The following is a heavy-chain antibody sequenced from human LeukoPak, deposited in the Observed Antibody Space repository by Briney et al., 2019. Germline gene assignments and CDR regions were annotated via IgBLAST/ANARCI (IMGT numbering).Heavy chain of an antibody. CDR3: AKMGKRWLQQYYFDY. CDR1: GYTFTSYY. V-gene: IGHV1-46*01. Sequence: GASVKVSCKASGYTFTSYYMHWVRQAPGQGLEWMGLINPTGGSTGYAQKFQGRVTMTRDMSTSTDYMELSSLRSEDTAVYYCAKMGKRWLQQYYFDYWGQGTLVTVSS. J-gene: IGHJ4*02. D-gene: IGHD5-24*01. CDR2: INPTGGST.